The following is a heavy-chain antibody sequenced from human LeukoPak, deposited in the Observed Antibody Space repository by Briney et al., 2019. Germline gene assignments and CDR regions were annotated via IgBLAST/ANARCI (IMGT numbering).Heavy chain of an antibody. V-gene: IGHV3-9*01. CDR3: TKDVYGGNSQGAFAI. CDR2: FNWKSGMI. D-gene: IGHD4-23*01. CDR1: GFTFSDYY. J-gene: IGHJ3*02. Sequence: GGSLRLSCAASGFTFSDYYMSWFRQAPGKGLEGVSGFNWKSGMIGYADSVKGRFTISRDNAKNALHLQMNSLRPEDTALYYCTKDVYGGNSQGAFAIWGHGTLVTVSS.